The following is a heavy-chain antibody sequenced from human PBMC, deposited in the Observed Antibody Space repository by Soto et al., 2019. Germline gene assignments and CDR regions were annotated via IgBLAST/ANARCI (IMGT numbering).Heavy chain of an antibody. CDR3: ARRDCNSGVFYLNMDV. Sequence: PGESLKISCKGSGYSFTSYWIGWVRQMPGKGLEWMGIIYPGDSDTRYSPSFQGQVTISADKSISAAYLQWSSLRASDTAMYYCARRDCNSGVFYLNMDVWGQGTTVTVSS. V-gene: IGHV5-51*01. CDR2: IYPGDSDT. CDR1: GYSFTSYW. J-gene: IGHJ6*02. D-gene: IGHD2-8*01.